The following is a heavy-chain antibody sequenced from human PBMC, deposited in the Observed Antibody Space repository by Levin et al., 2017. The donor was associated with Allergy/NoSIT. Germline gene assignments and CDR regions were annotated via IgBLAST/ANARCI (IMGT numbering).Heavy chain of an antibody. CDR2: IKQDGSEK. CDR1: GFTFSSYW. V-gene: IGHV3-7*01. J-gene: IGHJ4*02. D-gene: IGHD5-24*01. Sequence: PGGSLRLSCAASGFTFSSYWMSWVRQAPGKGLEWVANIKQDGSEKYYVDSVKGRFTISRDNAKNSLYLQMNSLRAEETAVYYCARDRGWLTIREDYCDYWGQGTLVTVSS. CDR3: ARDRGWLTIREDYCDY.